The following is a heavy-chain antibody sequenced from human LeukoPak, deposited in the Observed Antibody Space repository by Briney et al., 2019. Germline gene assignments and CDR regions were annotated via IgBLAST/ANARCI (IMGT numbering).Heavy chain of an antibody. CDR2: INPNSGGT. CDR1: GYTFTGYY. D-gene: IGHD3-10*01. Sequence: GASVKVSCKASGYTFTGYYMHWVRQASGQGLEWMGWINPNSGGTNYAQKFQGRVTMTRDTSISTAYMELSRLRSDDTAVYYCAKPLYGSGSPDYWGQGTLVTVSS. J-gene: IGHJ4*02. CDR3: AKPLYGSGSPDY. V-gene: IGHV1-2*02.